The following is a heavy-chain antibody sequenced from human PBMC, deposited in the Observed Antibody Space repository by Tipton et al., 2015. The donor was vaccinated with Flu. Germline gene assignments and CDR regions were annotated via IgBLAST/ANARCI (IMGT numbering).Heavy chain of an antibody. CDR1: GFRFSDYY. Sequence: GSLRLSCAASGFRFSDYYMSRIRQAPGKGLEWVSHISGSDNIINYADSVKGRFTISRDDAKKSLYLQMNNLSAEDTAVYYCARVVFSGVGASKYWGQGTLVTVSS. D-gene: IGHD1-26*01. CDR3: ARVVFSGVGASKY. CDR2: ISGSDNII. V-gene: IGHV3-11*01. J-gene: IGHJ4*02.